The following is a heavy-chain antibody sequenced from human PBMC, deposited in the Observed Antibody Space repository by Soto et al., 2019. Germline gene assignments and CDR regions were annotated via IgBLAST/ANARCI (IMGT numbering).Heavy chain of an antibody. CDR3: ARGIVVVPAASNWFDP. CDR2: IYWDDDK. J-gene: IGHJ5*02. V-gene: IGHV2-5*02. D-gene: IGHD2-2*01. CDR1: GFSLSTSGVG. Sequence: SGPTLVNPTQTLTLTCTFSGFSLSTSGVGVGWIRQPPGKALEWLALIYWDDDKRYSPSLKSRLTITKDTSKNQVVLTMTNMDPVDTATYYCARGIVVVPAASNWFDPWGQGTLVTV.